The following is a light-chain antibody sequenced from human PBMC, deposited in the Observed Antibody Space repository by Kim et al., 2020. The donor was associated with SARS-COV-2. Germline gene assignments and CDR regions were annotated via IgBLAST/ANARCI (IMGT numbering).Light chain of an antibody. V-gene: IGKV3-15*01. J-gene: IGKJ4*01. CDR3: QQYDQWPFT. CDR1: QSVHRN. Sequence: EVVLTQSPATLSVSPGESVTLSCRASQSVHRNLAWYQQKPGQAPSLRIDDASTRATGIPARFSGSGSGTEFTLTISSLQPDDSAVYYCQQYDQWPFTFGGGTKVDIK. CDR2: DAS.